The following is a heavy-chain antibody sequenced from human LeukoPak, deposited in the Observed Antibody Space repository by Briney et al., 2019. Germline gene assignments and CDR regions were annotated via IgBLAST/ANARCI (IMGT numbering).Heavy chain of an antibody. V-gene: IGHV4-34*01. D-gene: IGHD3-22*01. J-gene: IGHJ6*02. CDR3: ARGRAYYYDTSGYYPSIYYGMDV. Sequence: SETLSLTCAVSGGSFSGYYWYWIRQPPGKGLEWIGEINHGESTNYNPSLKSRATLSVDTSKNQFSLKLTSVTAADTAVYYCARGRAYYYDTSGYYPSIYYGMDVWGQGTTVIVSS. CDR1: GGSFSGYY. CDR2: INHGEST.